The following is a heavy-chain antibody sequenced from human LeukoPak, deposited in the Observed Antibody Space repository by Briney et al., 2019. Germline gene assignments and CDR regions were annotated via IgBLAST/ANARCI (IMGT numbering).Heavy chain of an antibody. D-gene: IGHD3-22*01. CDR1: GFTVSSNY. Sequence: GGSLRLSCAASGFTVSSNYMGWVRQAPGRGLEWVSVLYSGGSTYYPDSVKGRFTISRDNSQNTLYLQMDSLRAEDTAVYYRARLYDSSAYGAFDIWGQGTMVTVSS. V-gene: IGHV3-66*02. CDR2: LYSGGST. J-gene: IGHJ3*02. CDR3: ARLYDSSAYGAFDI.